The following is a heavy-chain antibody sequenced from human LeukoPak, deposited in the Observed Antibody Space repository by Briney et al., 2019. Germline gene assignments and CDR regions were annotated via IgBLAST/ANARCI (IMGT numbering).Heavy chain of an antibody. CDR3: ARGRYDFWRGNWFDP. CDR2: IYYSGST. D-gene: IGHD3-3*01. Sequence: SETLSLTCTVSGGSISSYYWSWIRQPPGKGLEWIGYIYYSGSTNYNPSLKSRVTISVDTSKNQFSLKLSSVTAADTAVYYCARGRYDFWRGNWFDPWGQGTLVTVSS. CDR1: GGSISSYY. J-gene: IGHJ5*02. V-gene: IGHV4-59*01.